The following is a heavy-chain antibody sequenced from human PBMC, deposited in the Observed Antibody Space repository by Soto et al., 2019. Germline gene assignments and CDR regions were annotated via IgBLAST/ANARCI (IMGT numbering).Heavy chain of an antibody. D-gene: IGHD3-3*01. CDR1: GGSISSGGYS. CDR2: IYHSGST. CDR3: ARGEYYDFWSGYYTPNWFDP. V-gene: IGHV4-30-2*01. J-gene: IGHJ5*02. Sequence: QLQLQESGSGLVKPSQTLSLTCAVSGGSISSGGYSWSWIRQPPGKGLEWIGYIYHSGSTYYNPSLKRRVTISVDRSKNQFSLKLSSVTAADTAVYYCARGEYYDFWSGYYTPNWFDPWGQGTLVTVSS.